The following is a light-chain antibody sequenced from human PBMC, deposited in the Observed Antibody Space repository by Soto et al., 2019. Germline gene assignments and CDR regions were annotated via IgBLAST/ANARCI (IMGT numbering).Light chain of an antibody. J-gene: IGKJ4*01. CDR1: QSISTY. V-gene: IGKV1-39*01. CDR2: DAS. CDR3: QQSYSTPRT. Sequence: DIQMTQSPSSLSASVGNRVTITCRASQSISTYLNWYQKKPGKAPNLLIYDASRLQSGVPSRFSGSGGGTDFTLSISSVQPEDFATYFCQQSYSTPRTFGGGTKVDI.